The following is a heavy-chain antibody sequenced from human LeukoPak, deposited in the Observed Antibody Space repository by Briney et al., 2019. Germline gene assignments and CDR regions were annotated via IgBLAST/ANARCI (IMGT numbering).Heavy chain of an antibody. Sequence: SETLSLTCAVYGGSFSGYYWSWIRQPPGKGLEWIGEINHSGSTNYNPSLKSRVTISVDTSKNQFSLKLSSVTAADTAVYYCARGTSGLPYYYGMDVWGQGTTVTVSS. CDR1: GGSFSGYY. CDR2: INHSGST. J-gene: IGHJ6*02. CDR3: ARGTSGLPYYYGMDV. V-gene: IGHV4-34*01.